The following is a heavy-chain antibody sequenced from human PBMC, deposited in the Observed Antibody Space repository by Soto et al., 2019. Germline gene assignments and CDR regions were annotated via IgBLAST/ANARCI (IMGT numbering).Heavy chain of an antibody. CDR3: ARLGHCSSTSCYVYYYYGMDV. V-gene: IGHV1-69*01. D-gene: IGHD2-2*01. CDR1: GGTFSSYA. CDR2: IIPIFGTA. J-gene: IGHJ6*02. Sequence: QVQLVQSGAEVKKPGSSVKVSCKASGGTFSSYAISWERQAPGQGLEWMGGIIPIFGTANYAQKFQGRVTITADESTSTAYMELSSLRSEDTAVYYCARLGHCSSTSCYVYYYYGMDVWGQGTTVTVSS.